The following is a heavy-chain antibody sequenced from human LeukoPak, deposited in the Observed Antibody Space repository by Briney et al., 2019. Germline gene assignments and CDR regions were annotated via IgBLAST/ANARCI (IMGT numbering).Heavy chain of an antibody. CDR1: GGTFSSYA. J-gene: IGHJ4*02. D-gene: IGHD3-22*01. Sequence: SVKVSCKASGGTFSSYAISWVRQAPGQGLEWMGGIIPIFGTANYAQKFQGRVTITADESTSTSYMELSSLRSEDTAVYYCAREKYYYDSSGYYYPHFDYLGQGTLVTVSS. CDR2: IIPIFGTA. V-gene: IGHV1-69*13. CDR3: AREKYYYDSSGYYYPHFDY.